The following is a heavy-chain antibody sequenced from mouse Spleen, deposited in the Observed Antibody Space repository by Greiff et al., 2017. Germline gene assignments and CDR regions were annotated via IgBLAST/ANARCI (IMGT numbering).Heavy chain of an antibody. CDR1: GYTFTDYV. V-gene: IGHV1-77*01. D-gene: IGHD4-1*02. J-gene: IGHJ2*01. CDR2: IYPGSGST. Sequence: LVESGPELVKPGASVKMSCKASGYTFTDYVISWVKQRTGQGLEWIGEIYPGSGSTYYNEKFKGKATLTADNSSNTAYMQLSSLTSEDSAVYFCARPTGTPYYFDYWGQGTTLTVSS. CDR3: ARPTGTPYYFDY.